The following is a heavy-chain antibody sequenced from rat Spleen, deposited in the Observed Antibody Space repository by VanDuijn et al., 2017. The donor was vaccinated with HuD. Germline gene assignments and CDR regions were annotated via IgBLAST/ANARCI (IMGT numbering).Heavy chain of an antibody. CDR2: ISTGGGNT. CDR3: ARLGYDGTYYPDW. Sequence: EVQLVESGGGLVQPGRSLKLSCAASGFTFSDYAMNWIRQAPTKGLEWVASISTGGGNTYYRDSVKGRFTISRDNAKSTLYLQMDSLRSEDTATYYCARLGYDGTYYPDWWGQGVMVTVSS. CDR1: GFTFSDYA. V-gene: IGHV5-25*01. D-gene: IGHD1-12*02. J-gene: IGHJ2*01.